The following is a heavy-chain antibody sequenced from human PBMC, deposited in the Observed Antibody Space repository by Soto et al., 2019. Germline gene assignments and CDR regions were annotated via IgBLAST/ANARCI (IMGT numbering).Heavy chain of an antibody. Sequence: GSLRLSCAASGFTFSSYSINWVRPAPGKGLEWVSSISISSSYIYYADSVKGRFTISRDNAKNSLYLQMNSLRAEDTAVYYCARIGFYSSRPLYYFDYWGQGTLVTVSS. J-gene: IGHJ4*02. CDR1: GFTFSSYS. CDR3: ARIGFYSSRPLYYFDY. V-gene: IGHV3-21*01. CDR2: ISISSSYI. D-gene: IGHD6-13*01.